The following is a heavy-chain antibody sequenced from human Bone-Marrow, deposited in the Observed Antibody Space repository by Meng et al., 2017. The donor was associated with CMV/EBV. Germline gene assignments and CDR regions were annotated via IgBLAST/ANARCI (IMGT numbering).Heavy chain of an antibody. CDR1: GFTVSSNY. J-gene: IGHJ6*02. V-gene: IGHV3-66*02. CDR2: IYSGGST. D-gene: IGHD2-15*01. CDR3: ARVGGYCSGGSCYYYGMDV. Sequence: GGPLRLSCAASGFTVSSNYMSWVRQAPGKGLEWVSVIYSGGSTYYADSVKGRFTISRDNSKNTLYLQMNSLRAEDTAVYYCARVGGYCSGGSCYYYGMDVWGQGTTVTVSS.